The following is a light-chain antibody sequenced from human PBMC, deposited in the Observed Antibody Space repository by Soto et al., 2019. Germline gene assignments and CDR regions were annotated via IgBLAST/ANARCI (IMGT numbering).Light chain of an antibody. V-gene: IGLV2-8*01. J-gene: IGLJ2*01. Sequence: QSVPTQPPSASGSPGQSATISCTGTSSDVGGYNYVSWYQQYPGKAPKLMIYEVSKRPSGVPDRSSGSKSGNTASLTVSGLQAEDEADYYCSSYAGSSTWVFGGGTKLTVL. CDR1: SSDVGGYNY. CDR3: SSYAGSSTWV. CDR2: EVS.